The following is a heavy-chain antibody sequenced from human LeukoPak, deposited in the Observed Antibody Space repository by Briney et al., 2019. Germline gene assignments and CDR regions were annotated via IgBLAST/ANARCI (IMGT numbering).Heavy chain of an antibody. CDR1: GYSFTDNY. Sequence: ASVKVSCKASGYSFTDNYIFWIRQGPGQGLDWMGWINPNSGSTGYAQKFEGRVIMTKDTSINTVYLDLSSLTSDDTAVYYCARGASYYASGSFYPWGQGTLVTVSS. D-gene: IGHD3-10*01. CDR2: INPNSGST. J-gene: IGHJ5*02. CDR3: ARGASYYASGSFYP. V-gene: IGHV1-2*02.